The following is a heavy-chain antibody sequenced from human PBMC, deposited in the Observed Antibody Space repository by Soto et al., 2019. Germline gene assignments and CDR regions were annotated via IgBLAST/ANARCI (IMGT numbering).Heavy chain of an antibody. V-gene: IGHV3-30-3*01. J-gene: IGHJ4*02. D-gene: IGHD3-3*01. CDR3: ARDAVDYGFRNGYYSHFDY. Sequence: GGSLRLSCAASGLTFSRYAMHWVRQAPGKGLEWVAVISYDGSNKYYADSVKGRFTISRDHSKNTLYLQMNSLRAEDTAVYYCARDAVDYGFRNGYYSHFDYWGQGTLVTVS. CDR2: ISYDGSNK. CDR1: GLTFSRYA.